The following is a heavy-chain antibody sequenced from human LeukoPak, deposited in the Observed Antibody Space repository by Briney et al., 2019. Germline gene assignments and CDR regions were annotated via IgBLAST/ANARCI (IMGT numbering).Heavy chain of an antibody. D-gene: IGHD2-2*01. CDR2: IYYSGST. V-gene: IGHV4-59*11. J-gene: IGHJ6*03. CDR3: ARGGCSSTSCYYYYYMDV. Sequence: SETLSLTCTVSGGSISSHYWSWIRQPPGKGLEWIGYIYYSGSTNYNPSFKSRVTISVDTSKNQFSLKLSSVTAADTAVYYCARGGCSSTSCYYYYYMDVWGKGTTVTVSS. CDR1: GGSISSHY.